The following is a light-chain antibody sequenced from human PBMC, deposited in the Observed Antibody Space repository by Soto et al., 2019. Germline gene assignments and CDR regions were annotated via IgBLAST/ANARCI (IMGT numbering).Light chain of an antibody. V-gene: IGLV2-11*01. Sequence: QSVLTQPASVSGSPGQSITISCTGTSSDVGGYNYVSWYQQHPGKAPKLMIYDVSERPSGVPDRFSGSKSGNTASLTISGLQAEDEADYYCCSYAGSYVFGTGTKVTVL. CDR1: SSDVGGYNY. CDR2: DVS. J-gene: IGLJ1*01. CDR3: CSYAGSYV.